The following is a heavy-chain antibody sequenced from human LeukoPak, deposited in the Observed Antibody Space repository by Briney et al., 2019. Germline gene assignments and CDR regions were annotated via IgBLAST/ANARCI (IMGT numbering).Heavy chain of an antibody. CDR1: GFTFSAYW. Sequence: PGGSLRLSCAASGFTFSAYWMSWVRQAPGKGLEWLANIKQDGSDKQYVDSVKGRFAISRDNAKTSVYLQMNSLRAEDTAVYCCVSTTRSSPFDNWGQGTLVTVSS. V-gene: IGHV3-7*01. D-gene: IGHD1-1*01. CDR3: VSTTRSSPFDN. CDR2: IKQDGSDK. J-gene: IGHJ4*02.